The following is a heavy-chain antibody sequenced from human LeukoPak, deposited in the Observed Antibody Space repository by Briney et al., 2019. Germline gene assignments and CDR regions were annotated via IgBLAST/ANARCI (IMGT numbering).Heavy chain of an antibody. CDR1: GGSFSGYY. CDR3: ARGGDGYNLGY. CDR2: IYYSGST. Sequence: SETLSLTCAVYGGSFSGYYWSWIRQPPGKGLEWIGYIYYSGSTNYNPSLKSRVTISVDTSKNQFSLKLSAVTAADTAVYYCARGGDGYNLGYWGQGTLVTVSS. J-gene: IGHJ4*02. V-gene: IGHV4-59*01. D-gene: IGHD5-24*01.